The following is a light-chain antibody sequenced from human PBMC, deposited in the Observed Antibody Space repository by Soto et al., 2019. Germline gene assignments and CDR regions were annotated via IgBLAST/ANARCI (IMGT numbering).Light chain of an antibody. CDR1: SSDVGSYNR. Sequence: QSVLTQPPSVSGSPGQSVTISCTGTSSDVGSYNRVSWYQQPLGTAPKLMIYEVSNRPSGVPDRFSGSKSGNTASLTISGLQAEDEADYYCSSYTSSNNYVSGTGTKLTVL. CDR2: EVS. J-gene: IGLJ1*01. V-gene: IGLV2-18*02. CDR3: SSYTSSNNYV.